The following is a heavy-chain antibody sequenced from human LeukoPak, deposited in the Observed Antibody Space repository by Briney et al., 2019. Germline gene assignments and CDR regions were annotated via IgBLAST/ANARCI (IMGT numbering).Heavy chain of an antibody. J-gene: IGHJ3*02. Sequence: KPSETLSLXCAVYGGSYSGYYWSWIRQPPGKGLEWIGEINHSGSTNYNPSLKSRVTISVDTSKNQFSLKLSSVTAADTAVYYCARRPMVRGQHQPKLSLKGYAFDIWGQGTMVTVSS. CDR3: ARRPMVRGQHQPKLSLKGYAFDI. CDR1: GGSYSGYY. V-gene: IGHV4-34*01. D-gene: IGHD3-10*01. CDR2: INHSGST.